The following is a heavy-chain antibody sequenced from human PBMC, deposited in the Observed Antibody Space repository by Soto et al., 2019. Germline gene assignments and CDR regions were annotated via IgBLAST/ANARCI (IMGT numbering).Heavy chain of an antibody. V-gene: IGHV1-18*01. J-gene: IGHJ4*02. D-gene: IGHD3-10*01. CDR2: ISAYNGNT. CDR3: AREGYYGSGSADY. CDR1: GYTFNRYG. Sequence: QVQLVQSGAEVKKTGASVKVSCKASGYTFNRYGISWVRQAPGQGLEWMGWISAYNGNTNYAQKIQGRVTMTTDTSTSTAYSELRSLTSDDTAVYYCAREGYYGSGSADYWVQGTMVTVSS.